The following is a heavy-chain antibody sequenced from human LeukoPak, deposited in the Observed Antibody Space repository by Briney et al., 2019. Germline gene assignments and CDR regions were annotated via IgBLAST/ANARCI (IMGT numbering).Heavy chain of an antibody. Sequence: GASVKVSCKASGYTFTNYGISWVRQAPGQGLEWMGWISAYNGYTKYAQNLQGRVTMTADTSTSTAYMELRSLRSDDTAVYYCAREGGSGPLDYWGQGTLVTVSS. V-gene: IGHV1-18*01. CDR2: ISAYNGYT. J-gene: IGHJ4*02. CDR1: GYTFTNYG. D-gene: IGHD1-14*01. CDR3: AREGGSGPLDY.